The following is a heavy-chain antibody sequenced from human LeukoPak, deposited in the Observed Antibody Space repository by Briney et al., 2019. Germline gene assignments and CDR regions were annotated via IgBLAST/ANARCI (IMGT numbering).Heavy chain of an antibody. CDR1: GYSISSGYY. CDR3: ARRAAAGHLDY. V-gene: IGHV4-38-2*02. CDR2: IYHSGTP. Sequence: SETLSLTCTVSGYSISSGYYWGWIRQPPGKGLEWIGSIYHSGTPHYNPSLKSRVTISVDTSKNQFSLKLSSVTAADTAVYYCARRAAAGHLDYWGQGTLVTVSS. D-gene: IGHD6-13*01. J-gene: IGHJ4*02.